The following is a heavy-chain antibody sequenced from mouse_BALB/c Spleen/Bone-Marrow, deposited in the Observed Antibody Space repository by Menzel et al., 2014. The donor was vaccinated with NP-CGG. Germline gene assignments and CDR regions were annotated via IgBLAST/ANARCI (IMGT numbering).Heavy chain of an antibody. D-gene: IGHD2-12*01. Sequence: EVKVVDSGGGLVQPGGSLRLSCAPSGFTFSDFYMEWVRQPPGKRLEGIAASRNKANDYTTEYSASVKGRFIVSRDTSQSILYLQMNALRAEDTASYYCARDGYDWYFDVWGAGTTVTVSS. CDR1: GFTFSDFY. J-gene: IGHJ1*01. CDR3: ARDGYDWYFDV. V-gene: IGHV7-1*02. CDR2: SRNKANDYTT.